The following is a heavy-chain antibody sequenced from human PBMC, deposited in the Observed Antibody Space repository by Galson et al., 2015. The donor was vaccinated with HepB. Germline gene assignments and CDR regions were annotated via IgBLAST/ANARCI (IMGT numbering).Heavy chain of an antibody. CDR2: ISYDGSNK. CDR3: ARDPGYCSGGSCYSSYYYGMDV. Sequence: SLRLSCAASGFTFSRYAMHWVRQAPGKGLEWVAVISYDGSNKYYADSVKGRFTISRDNSKNTLYLQMNSLRAEDTAVYYCARDPGYCSGGSCYSSYYYGMDVWGQGTTVTVSS. J-gene: IGHJ6*02. CDR1: GFTFSRYA. D-gene: IGHD2-15*01. V-gene: IGHV3-30-3*01.